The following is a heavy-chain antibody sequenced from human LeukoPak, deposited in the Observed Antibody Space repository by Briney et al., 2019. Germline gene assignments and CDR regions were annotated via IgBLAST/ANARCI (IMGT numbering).Heavy chain of an antibody. D-gene: IGHD3-10*01. J-gene: IGHJ4*02. V-gene: IGHV4-59*01. CDR2: IYYTGST. Sequence: SETLSLTCTVSGDSISSYYWNWIRQPPGKGLEWIGYIYYTGSTNYNPSLQSRVTISVDTSKTHFSLKLSSVTAADTAVYYCARGLYASGSNYHLDYWGQGTLVTVSS. CDR3: ARGLYASGSNYHLDY. CDR1: GDSISSYY.